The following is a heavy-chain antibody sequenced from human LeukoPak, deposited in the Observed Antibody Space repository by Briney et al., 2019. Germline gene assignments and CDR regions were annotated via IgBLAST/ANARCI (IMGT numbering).Heavy chain of an antibody. CDR2: INPNSGGT. D-gene: IGHD3-9*01. CDR1: GGTFSSYY. V-gene: IGHV1-2*04. J-gene: IGHJ5*02. CDR3: ARATSYDILTGYYSDWFDP. Sequence: ASVKVSCKASGGTFSSYYMHWVRQAPGQGLEWMGWINPNSGGTNYAQKFQGWVTMTRDTSISTAYMELSRLRSDDTAVYYCARATSYDILTGYYSDWFDPWGQGTLVTVSS.